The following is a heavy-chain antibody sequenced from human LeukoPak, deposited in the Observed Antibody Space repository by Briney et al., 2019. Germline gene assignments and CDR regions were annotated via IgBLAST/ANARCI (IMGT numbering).Heavy chain of an antibody. V-gene: IGHV4-59*11. CDR3: ARGVCSSTSCYIFEWSGYYYMDV. D-gene: IGHD2-2*02. Sequence: SETLSLTCTVSGGSISSHYWSWIRQPPGKGLEGIGYIYYSGSTNYNPSLKSRVTISVDTSKNQFSLKLSSVTAADTAVYYCARGVCSSTSCYIFEWSGYYYMDVWGKGTTVTVSS. CDR2: IYYSGST. CDR1: GGSISSHY. J-gene: IGHJ6*03.